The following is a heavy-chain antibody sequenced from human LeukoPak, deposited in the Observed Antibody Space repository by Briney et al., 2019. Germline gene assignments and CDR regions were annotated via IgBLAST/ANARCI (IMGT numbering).Heavy chain of an antibody. D-gene: IGHD6-25*01. V-gene: IGHV4-39*01. Sequence: PSETLSLTCTDSGGSISSSDYYWGWIRQPPGRGLEWIGTIYYSGSTSYNPSLKSRVTMSVDTSKNQFSPKLSSVTAADTAVYYCARHHRSGYYEVDYWGQRGMDAVSS. J-gene: IGHJ4*02. CDR1: GGSISSSDYY. CDR2: IYYSGST. CDR3: ARHHRSGYYEVDY.